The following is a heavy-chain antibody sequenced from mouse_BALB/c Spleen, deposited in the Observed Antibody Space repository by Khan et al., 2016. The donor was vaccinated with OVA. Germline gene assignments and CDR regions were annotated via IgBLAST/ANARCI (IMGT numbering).Heavy chain of an antibody. CDR3: ARWDVYDPPFAY. Sequence: EVELVESGGGLVQPGGSRTLSCAASGFTFSNFGMHWVRQAPEKGLEWVAYISSGSSAIYYADTVRGRFTISRDNPKNTLFLQMTSLRSEDTAMYFCARWDVYDPPFAYWGQGTLVTVSA. CDR1: GFTFSNFG. D-gene: IGHD2-2*01. V-gene: IGHV5-17*02. J-gene: IGHJ3*01. CDR2: ISSGSSAI.